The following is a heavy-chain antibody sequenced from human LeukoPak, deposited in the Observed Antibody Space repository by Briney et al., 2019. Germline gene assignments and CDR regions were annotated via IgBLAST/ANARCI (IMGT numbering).Heavy chain of an antibody. CDR1: GGSISSGDYY. J-gene: IGHJ4*02. Sequence: SETLSLTCTVSGGSISSGDYYWSWIRQPPGKGLEWIAYMYYSGSTYYNPSLKSRVTMSVDTSKNQFSLKLSSVTAADTAVYYCAREGGSGYLYYFGYTYYFDYWGQGTLVTVSS. V-gene: IGHV4-30-4*01. D-gene: IGHD2/OR15-2a*01. CDR3: AREGGSGYLYYFGYTYYFDY. CDR2: MYYSGST.